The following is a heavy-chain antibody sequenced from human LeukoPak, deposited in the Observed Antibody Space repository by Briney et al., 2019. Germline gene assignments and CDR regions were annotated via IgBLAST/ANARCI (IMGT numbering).Heavy chain of an antibody. D-gene: IGHD2-15*01. CDR2: IRSEESKI. CDR3: ASGGPIYYFDY. V-gene: IGHV3-30*02. Sequence: GGSLRLSCEASGFVFSDFGLHWIRQAPGKGLEWLAFIRSEESKIYYLGSVRGRFTISRDNSKNTLFLQMTSLRHEDTAVYYCASGGPIYYFDYWGQGTLVTVSS. J-gene: IGHJ4*02. CDR1: GFVFSDFG.